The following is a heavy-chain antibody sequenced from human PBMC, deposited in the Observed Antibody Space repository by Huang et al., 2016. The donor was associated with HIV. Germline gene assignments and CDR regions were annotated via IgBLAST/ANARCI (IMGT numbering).Heavy chain of an antibody. CDR2: IKHRGRT. CDR3: ARGAARYFDRGGTRYFGMDV. J-gene: IGHJ6*02. D-gene: IGHD3-9*01. Sequence: QVQLQQWGAGLLRPSETLSLACAVYGGSFSGYYWSWIRQPPGKGLEWIGEIKHRGRTNYNPSREGRVSISVDTSKNQFSLKLTSVAAADTAVYYCARGAARYFDRGGTRYFGMDVWGQGTTVTVSS. V-gene: IGHV4-34*01. CDR1: GGSFSGYY.